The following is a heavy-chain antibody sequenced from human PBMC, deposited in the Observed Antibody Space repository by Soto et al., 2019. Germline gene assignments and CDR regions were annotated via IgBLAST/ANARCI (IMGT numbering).Heavy chain of an antibody. D-gene: IGHD2-2*01. CDR2: ISGSGDST. CDR3: AKGYCSSTSCSFDY. Sequence: GSLRLSCAASGFTFSNFAMNWVRQAPGKGLEWVSVISGSGDSTFYADSVKGRFTISRDNSKNTLYLQLNSLRAEDTALYYCAKGYCSSTSCSFDYWGQGTLVTVSS. CDR1: GFTFSNFA. J-gene: IGHJ4*02. V-gene: IGHV3-23*01.